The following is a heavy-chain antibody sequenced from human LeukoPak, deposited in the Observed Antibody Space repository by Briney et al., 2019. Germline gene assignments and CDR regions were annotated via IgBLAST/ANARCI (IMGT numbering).Heavy chain of an antibody. V-gene: IGHV4-59*11. D-gene: IGHD3-22*01. CDR3: ATLYYDSVYPMDI. Sequence: SETLSLICSVSGDSFGVHSWTWIRQPPGKGLEWIGYIHYSGRTSYNSSLKGRVTISEDTSRNQFSLKLTSVTAADTAMYYCATLYYDSVYPMDIWSKGTAVTVSS. J-gene: IGHJ6*03. CDR2: IHYSGRT. CDR1: GDSFGVHS.